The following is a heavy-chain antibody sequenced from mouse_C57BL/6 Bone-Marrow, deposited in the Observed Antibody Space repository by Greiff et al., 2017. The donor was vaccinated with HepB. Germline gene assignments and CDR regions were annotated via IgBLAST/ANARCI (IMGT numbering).Heavy chain of an antibody. Sequence: VKLQESGAELVRPGASVTLSCKASGYTFTDYEMHWVKQTPVHGLEWIGAIDPETGGTAYNQKFKGKAILTADKSSSTAYMELRSLTSEDSAVYYCTRFSLYYYGSSGFAYWGQGTLVTVSA. CDR3: TRFSLYYYGSSGFAY. J-gene: IGHJ3*01. CDR1: GYTFTDYE. D-gene: IGHD1-1*01. V-gene: IGHV1-15*01. CDR2: IDPETGGT.